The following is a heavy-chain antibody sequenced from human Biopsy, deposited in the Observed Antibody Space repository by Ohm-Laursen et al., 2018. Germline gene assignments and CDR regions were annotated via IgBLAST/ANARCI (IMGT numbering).Heavy chain of an antibody. D-gene: IGHD3-9*01. CDR3: ARVPAYPSIDGYYGLDL. V-gene: IGHV1-2*02. CDR2: INPNSGNA. CDR1: GYTFAGYY. J-gene: IGHJ6*02. Sequence: EASVKVSCNASGYTFAGYYLHWVRQAPGHGLEWMGWINPNSGNANYAQSFQGRLTVTRGTSISTAYMELTSLTFDDTAIYYCARVPAYPSIDGYYGLDLWGQGTTVIVSS.